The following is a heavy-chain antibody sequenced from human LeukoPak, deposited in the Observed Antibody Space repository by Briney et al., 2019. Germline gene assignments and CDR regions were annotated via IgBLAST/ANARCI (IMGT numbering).Heavy chain of an antibody. D-gene: IGHD3-16*01. CDR2: INPNSGGT. V-gene: IGHV1-2*02. CDR1: GYTFTGYY. J-gene: IGHJ4*02. CDR3: AREGGLLCTCYDY. Sequence: GASVKVSCKASGYTFTGYYMHWVRQAPGQGLEWMGWINPNSGGTNYAQKFQGRVTITADKSTSTAYMELSSLRSEDTAVYYCAREGGLLCTCYDYWGQGTLVTVSS.